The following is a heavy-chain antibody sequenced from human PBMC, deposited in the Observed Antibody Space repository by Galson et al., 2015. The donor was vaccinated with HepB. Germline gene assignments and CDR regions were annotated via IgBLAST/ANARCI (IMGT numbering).Heavy chain of an antibody. CDR1: GFTFSSYG. Sequence: SLRLSCAASGFTFSSYGMHWVRQAPGKGLEWVVVIWYDGNNKYYADSVKGRFTISRDNSKNTMYLEMNSLRAEDTAVYYCARDRHADCFDYWGQGTLVTVSS. CDR3: ARDRHADCFDY. CDR2: IWYDGNNK. V-gene: IGHV3-33*01. J-gene: IGHJ4*02. D-gene: IGHD6-6*01.